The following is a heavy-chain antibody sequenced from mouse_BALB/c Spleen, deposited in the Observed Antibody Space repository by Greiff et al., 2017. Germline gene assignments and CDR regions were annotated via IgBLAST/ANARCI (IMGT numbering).Heavy chain of an antibody. CDR2: IYPGDGDT. D-gene: IGHD2-14*01. V-gene: IGHV1-82*01. CDR3: ARAYYRYGYYFDY. CDR1: GYAFSSSW. J-gene: IGHJ2*01. Sequence: VQLQQSGPELVKPGASVKISCKASGYAFSSSWMNWVQQRPGQGLEWIGRIYPGDGDTNYNGKFKGKATLTADKSSSTAYMQLSSLKSVDSAVYYCARAYYRYGYYFDYWGQGTTLTVSS.